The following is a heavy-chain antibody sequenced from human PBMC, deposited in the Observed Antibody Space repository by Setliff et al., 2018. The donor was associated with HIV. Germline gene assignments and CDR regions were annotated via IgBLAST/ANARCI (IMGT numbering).Heavy chain of an antibody. V-gene: IGHV4-61*09. J-gene: IGHJ4*02. CDR2: IYASGST. Sequence: SETLSLTCTVSGGSINSGSYYWNWIRQPAGEGLEWIGHIYASGSTNYNPSLKSRVTMSVDTSKNQFSLKLNSLIAADTAVYFCARGGPDYYDYPYFVSWGQGTLVTVSS. CDR3: ARGGPDYYDYPYFVS. D-gene: IGHD3-22*01. CDR1: GGSINSGSYY.